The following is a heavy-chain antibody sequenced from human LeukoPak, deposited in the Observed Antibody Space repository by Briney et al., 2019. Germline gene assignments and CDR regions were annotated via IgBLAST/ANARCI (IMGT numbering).Heavy chain of an antibody. CDR1: GFTLSSYS. V-gene: IGHV3-48*01. CDR2: ISSSSSTI. CDR3: ARVGYDFDY. Sequence: GGSLRLSCAASGFTLSSYSMNWVRQAPGKGLEWASYISSSSSTIYYADSLKGRFTISRDNAKNSLYLQMNSLRAEDTAVYYCARVGYDFDYWGQGTLVTVSS. J-gene: IGHJ4*02. D-gene: IGHD2-8*01.